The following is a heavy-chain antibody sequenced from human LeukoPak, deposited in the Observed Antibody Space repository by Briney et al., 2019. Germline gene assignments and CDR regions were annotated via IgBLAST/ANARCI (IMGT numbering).Heavy chain of an antibody. Sequence: SETLSLTCTVSGGSISSYYWSWIRQPAGKGLEWIGRIYTSGSTNYNPSLKSRVTMSVDTSKNQFSLRLSSVTAADTAVYYCARVLKTGVTGYYFDLWGRGTLVTVSS. V-gene: IGHV4-4*07. CDR2: IYTSGST. D-gene: IGHD3-9*01. CDR1: GGSISSYY. J-gene: IGHJ2*01. CDR3: ARVLKTGVTGYYFDL.